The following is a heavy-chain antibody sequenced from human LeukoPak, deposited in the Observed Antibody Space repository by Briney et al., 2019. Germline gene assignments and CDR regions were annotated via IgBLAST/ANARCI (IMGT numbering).Heavy chain of an antibody. D-gene: IGHD5-18*01. Sequence: GASVKVSCKASGYTFTSYDINWVRQATGQGLEWMGWMNPNSGNTGYAQKFQGRVTITRNTSISTAYMELSNLRSEDTAVYYCARGPPDTAMVGDYFDYWGQGTLVTVSS. V-gene: IGHV1-8*03. CDR2: MNPNSGNT. CDR3: ARGPPDTAMVGDYFDY. J-gene: IGHJ4*02. CDR1: GYTFTSYD.